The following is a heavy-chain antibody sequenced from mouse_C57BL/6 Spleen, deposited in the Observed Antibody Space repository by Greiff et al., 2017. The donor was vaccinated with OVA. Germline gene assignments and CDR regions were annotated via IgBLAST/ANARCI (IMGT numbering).Heavy chain of an antibody. J-gene: IGHJ3*01. V-gene: IGHV5-9-1*02. CDR3: TRDDHYYGSSSFAY. CDR2: ISSGGDYI. D-gene: IGHD1-1*01. Sequence: EVMLVESGEGLVKPGGSLKLSCAASGFTFSSYAMSWVHQTPEKRLEWVAYISSGGDYIYYADTVKGRFTISRDNARNTLYLQMSSLKSEDTAMYYCTRDDHYYGSSSFAYWGQGTLVTVSA. CDR1: GFTFSSYA.